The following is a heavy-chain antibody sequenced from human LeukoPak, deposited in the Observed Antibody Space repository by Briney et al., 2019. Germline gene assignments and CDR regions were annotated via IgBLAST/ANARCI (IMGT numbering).Heavy chain of an antibody. CDR1: GGTFSSYA. Sequence: ASVKVSCKASGGTFSSYAISWVRQAPGQGLEWMGGIIPIFGTANYAQKFQGRVTITADKSTSTAYMELSSLRSEDTAVYYCARSGSSYDILTGYPQGANFDYWGQGTLVTVSS. J-gene: IGHJ4*02. CDR2: IIPIFGTA. CDR3: ARSGSSYDILTGYPQGANFDY. V-gene: IGHV1-69*06. D-gene: IGHD3-9*01.